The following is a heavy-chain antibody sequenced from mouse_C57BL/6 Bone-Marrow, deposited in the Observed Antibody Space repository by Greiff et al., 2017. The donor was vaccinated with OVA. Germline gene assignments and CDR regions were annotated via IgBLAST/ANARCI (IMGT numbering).Heavy chain of an antibody. CDR2: ISDGGSYT. D-gene: IGHD4-1*01. J-gene: IGHJ1*03. V-gene: IGHV5-4*03. Sequence: EVMLVESGGGLVKPGGSLKLSCAASGFTFSSYAMSWVRQTPEKRLEWVATISDGGSYTYYPENLKGRFTISRDNAKNNLYLQMSHLKSEDTAMYYCARGTGTDWYFDVWGTGTTVTVSS. CDR1: GFTFSSYA. CDR3: ARGTGTDWYFDV.